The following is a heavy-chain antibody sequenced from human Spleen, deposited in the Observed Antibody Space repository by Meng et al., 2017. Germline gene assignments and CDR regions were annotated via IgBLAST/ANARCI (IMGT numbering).Heavy chain of an antibody. Sequence: ESLKISCSVSGYSISSGYYWGWIRQPPGKGRGWIGSISRRETTYYNPSLKSRVTVSVDTSKNQFSLKLSSVTAADTAVYYCARDLNGGGDCSYFDYWGQGTLVTVSS. CDR2: ISRRETT. V-gene: IGHV4-38-2*02. J-gene: IGHJ4*02. CDR1: GYSISSGYY. D-gene: IGHD2-21*02. CDR3: ARDLNGGGDCSYFDY.